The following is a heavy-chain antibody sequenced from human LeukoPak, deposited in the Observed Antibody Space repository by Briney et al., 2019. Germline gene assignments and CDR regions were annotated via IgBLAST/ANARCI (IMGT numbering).Heavy chain of an antibody. V-gene: IGHV1-58*01. CDR2: IVVGSSDT. CDR3: GADSMPRGVFSYAFDI. J-gene: IGHJ3*02. CDR1: GFTFTSSA. D-gene: IGHD3-10*01. Sequence: SVKVSCKASGFTFTSSAVQWVRQARGQRLEWIGWIVVGSSDTNSAQKFQERVTITRDMSTRTAYMELSSLRSEDTAVYYCGADSMPRGVFSYAFDIWGQGTMVTVSS.